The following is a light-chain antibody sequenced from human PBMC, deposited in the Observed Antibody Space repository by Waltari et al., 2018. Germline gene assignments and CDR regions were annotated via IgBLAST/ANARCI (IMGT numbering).Light chain of an antibody. CDR1: EVVRSY. V-gene: IGKV1-8*01. Sequence: AIRVTQSPSSVSASTGDTVTITCGASEVVRSYFGWYQQKPGKAPQLLVYAASSLQTGVPSRFSARGSGTHFTLTINNVQSEDFATYHCEQYYSFPRTFGQGTKVEV. CDR3: EQYYSFPRT. J-gene: IGKJ1*01. CDR2: AAS.